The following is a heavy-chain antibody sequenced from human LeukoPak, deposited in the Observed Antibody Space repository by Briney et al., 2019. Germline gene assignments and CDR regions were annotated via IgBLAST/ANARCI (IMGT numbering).Heavy chain of an antibody. CDR2: MNPNSGNT. Sequence: ASVKVSCKASGYTFTSYDINWVRQATGQGLEWMGWMNPNSGNTGYAQKFQGRVTITADKSTSTAYMELSSLRSEDTAVYYCAQVGASEGPFDYWGQGTLVTVSS. J-gene: IGHJ4*02. CDR3: AQVGASEGPFDY. V-gene: IGHV1-8*01. D-gene: IGHD1-26*01. CDR1: GYTFTSYD.